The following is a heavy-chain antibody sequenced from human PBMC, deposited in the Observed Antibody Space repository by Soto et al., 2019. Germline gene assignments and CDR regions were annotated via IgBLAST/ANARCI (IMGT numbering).Heavy chain of an antibody. CDR2: ISYDGSNK. CDR1: GFTFSSYA. J-gene: IGHJ6*02. Sequence: GGSLRLSCAASGFTFSSYAMHWVRQAPGKGLEWVAVISYDGSNKYYADSVKGRFTISRDNSKNTLYLQMNSLRAEDTAVYYCARDIGRITMIVVVMGGMDVWGQGTTVTVSS. CDR3: ARDIGRITMIVVVMGGMDV. V-gene: IGHV3-30*04. D-gene: IGHD3-22*01.